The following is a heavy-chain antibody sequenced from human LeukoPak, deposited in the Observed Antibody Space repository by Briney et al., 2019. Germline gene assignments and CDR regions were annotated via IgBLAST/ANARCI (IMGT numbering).Heavy chain of an antibody. CDR1: GFTFSSYS. V-gene: IGHV3-21*01. CDR3: ASHTAMVFDY. D-gene: IGHD5-18*01. Sequence: GGSLRLSCAASGFTFSSYSMNWDRQAPGKGLEWVSSISSSSSYIYYADSVKGRFTISRDNSKNTLYLQMNSLRAEDTAVYYCASHTAMVFDYWGQGTLVTVSS. J-gene: IGHJ4*02. CDR2: ISSSSSYI.